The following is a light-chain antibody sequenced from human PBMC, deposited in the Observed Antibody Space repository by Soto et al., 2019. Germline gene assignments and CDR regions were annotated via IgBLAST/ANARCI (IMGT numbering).Light chain of an antibody. CDR3: QSYDYSLTASV. V-gene: IGLV1-40*01. CDR1: SSNIGADYA. Sequence: QSVLTQPPSVSGAPGQRVTISCTGSSSNIGADYAVHWYQQLPGAAPKLVIFGNRNRPSGVPERFSGSKSGTSASLAITGHQAEDDADYYCQSYDYSLTASVFGAGTKLTVL. J-gene: IGLJ3*02. CDR2: GNR.